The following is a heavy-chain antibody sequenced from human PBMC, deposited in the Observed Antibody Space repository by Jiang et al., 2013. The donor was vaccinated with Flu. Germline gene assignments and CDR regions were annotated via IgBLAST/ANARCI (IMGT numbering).Heavy chain of an antibody. CDR2: IYYSGST. J-gene: IGHJ4*02. V-gene: IGHV4-39*01. CDR1: GGSISSSSYY. Sequence: SLTCTVSGGSISSSSYYWGWIRQPPGKGLEWIGSIYYSGSTYYNPSLKSRVTISVDTSKNQFSLKLSSVTAADTAVYYCARLIGEKDYWGQGTLVTVSS. CDR3: ARLIGEKDY. D-gene: IGHD3-10*01.